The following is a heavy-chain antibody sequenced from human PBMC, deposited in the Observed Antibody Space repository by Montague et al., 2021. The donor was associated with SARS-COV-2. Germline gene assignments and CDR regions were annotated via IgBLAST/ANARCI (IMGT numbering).Heavy chain of an antibody. CDR1: GTSFSGYY. D-gene: IGHD3-10*01. CDR3: ARLRDGVVPSPILGVGPYYSYYYMDV. J-gene: IGHJ6*03. Sequence: SETLSLTYAVHGTSFSGYYWNWIRQHPGKGLEWIGEINHGGSTKYSPSLKSRLTISADTSKNQFSLKLTSVAAADTAVYYCARLRDGVVPSPILGVGPYYSYYYMDVWGRGTTVTVSS. CDR2: INHGGST. V-gene: IGHV4-34*01.